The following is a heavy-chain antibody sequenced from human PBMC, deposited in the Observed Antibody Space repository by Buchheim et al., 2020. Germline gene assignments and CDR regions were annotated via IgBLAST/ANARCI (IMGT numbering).Heavy chain of an antibody. V-gene: IGHV1-8*02. D-gene: IGHD6-13*01. J-gene: IGHJ6*02. CDR2: MNPNSGNT. CDR3: ARGHSSSWTYYYYYYGMDV. Sequence: QVQLVQSGAEVKKPGASVKVSCKASGYTFTGYYMHWVRQAPGQGLEWMGWMNPNSGNTGYAQKFQGRVTMTRNTSISTAYMELSSLRSEDTAVYYCARGHSSSWTYYYYYYGMDVWGQGTT. CDR1: GYTFTGYY.